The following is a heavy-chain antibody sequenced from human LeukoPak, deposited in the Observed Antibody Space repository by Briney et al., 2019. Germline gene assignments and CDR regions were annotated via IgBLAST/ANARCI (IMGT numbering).Heavy chain of an antibody. D-gene: IGHD3-16*01. V-gene: IGHV3-74*01. Sequence: PGGSLRLSCAASGFTFSTYWMHWVRQAPGRGLVWVSRINSDGSSTNYADSVKGRFTISRDNAKNTLYLHMNSLSAEDTAVYYCARAPRGELEYWGQGTLVTVSS. CDR1: GFTFSTYW. CDR2: INSDGSST. CDR3: ARAPRGELEY. J-gene: IGHJ4*02.